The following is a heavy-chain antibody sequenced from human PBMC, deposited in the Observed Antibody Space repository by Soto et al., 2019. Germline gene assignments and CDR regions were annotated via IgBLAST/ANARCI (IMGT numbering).Heavy chain of an antibody. V-gene: IGHV4-59*08. CDR3: ARIYDSSGYYLLGSYWYFDL. CDR2: IYYSGST. J-gene: IGHJ2*01. Sequence: QVQLQESGPGLVKPSETLSLTCTVSGGSISSYYWSWIRQPPGKGLEWIGYIYYSGSTNYNPSLKSRVPISVDTSKNQFSLKLSSVTAADTAVYYCARIYDSSGYYLLGSYWYFDLWGRGTLVTVSS. D-gene: IGHD3-22*01. CDR1: GGSISSYY.